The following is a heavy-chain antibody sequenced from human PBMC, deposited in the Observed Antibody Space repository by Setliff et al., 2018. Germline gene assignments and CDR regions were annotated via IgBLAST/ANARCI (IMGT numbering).Heavy chain of an antibody. V-gene: IGHV1-69*13. Sequence: GASVKVSCKASGGTFSSYDISWVRQAPGQGLEWMGRIIPIFGTANYAQKFQGRVTITADESTSTAYMELSSLRSEDTAVYYCAARCSSTSCRYYYGSGSSVPFDYWGQGTLVTVSS. J-gene: IGHJ4*02. D-gene: IGHD3-10*01. CDR2: IIPIFGTA. CDR3: AARCSSTSCRYYYGSGSSVPFDY. CDR1: GGTFSSYD.